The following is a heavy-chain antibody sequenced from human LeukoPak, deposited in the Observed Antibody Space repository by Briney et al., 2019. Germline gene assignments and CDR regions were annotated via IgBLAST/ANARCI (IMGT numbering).Heavy chain of an antibody. V-gene: IGHV3-23*01. CDR3: ARGGILAD. J-gene: IGHJ4*02. D-gene: IGHD3-9*01. CDR2: IRSSGDST. Sequence: GGTLRLSCAASGFTFSSYGMSWVRQAPGKGLEWVSGIRSSGDSTYYADSVKGRFTISRDNSKNTLYLQMNSLRAEDTAVYYCARGGILADWGQGTLVTVSS. CDR1: GFTFSSYG.